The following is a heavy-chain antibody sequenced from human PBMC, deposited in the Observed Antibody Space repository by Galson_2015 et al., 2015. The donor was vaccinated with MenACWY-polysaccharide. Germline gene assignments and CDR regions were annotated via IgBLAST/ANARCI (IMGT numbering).Heavy chain of an antibody. V-gene: IGHV3-30*02. D-gene: IGHD3-10*01. CDR1: GFTFSSYG. J-gene: IGHJ4*02. CDR3: AKEFGYGSGSYDY. CDR2: IRYDGSNK. Sequence: SLRLSCAASGFTFSSYGMHWVRQAPGKGLEWVAFIRYDGSNKYYADSVKGRFTISRDNSKNTLYLQMNSLRAEDTAVYYCAKEFGYGSGSYDYWGQGTLVTVSS.